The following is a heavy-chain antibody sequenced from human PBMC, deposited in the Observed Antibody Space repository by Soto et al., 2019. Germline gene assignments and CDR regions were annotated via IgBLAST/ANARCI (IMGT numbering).Heavy chain of an antibody. CDR3: AIHYYYDSSGYYSEYYFDY. D-gene: IGHD3-22*01. CDR2: IMPIFGTA. Sequence: QVQLVQSGAEVKKPGSSVKVSCKASGGTFSSYAISWVRQAPGQGLEWMGGIMPIFGTANYAQKFQGRVTITADESTSTAFMELSSLRSEDTAVYYCAIHYYYDSSGYYSEYYFDYWGQGTLVTVSS. V-gene: IGHV1-69*01. CDR1: GGTFSSYA. J-gene: IGHJ4*02.